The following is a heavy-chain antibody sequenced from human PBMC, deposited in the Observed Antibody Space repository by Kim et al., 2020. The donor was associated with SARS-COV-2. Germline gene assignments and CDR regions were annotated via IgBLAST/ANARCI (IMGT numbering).Heavy chain of an antibody. V-gene: IGHV3-33*01. CDR3: ARDTRAYNGMAV. J-gene: IGHJ6*02. CDR2: IWDDGSNK. CDR1: GFTFSSYG. Sequence: GGSLRLSCAASGFTFSSYGMRWVRQAPGKGLEWVAVIWDDGSNKYYADSVKGRFTISRDNSKNTLYLQMNSLRAEDTAVYYCARDTRAYNGMAVWGHGTTVTVSS.